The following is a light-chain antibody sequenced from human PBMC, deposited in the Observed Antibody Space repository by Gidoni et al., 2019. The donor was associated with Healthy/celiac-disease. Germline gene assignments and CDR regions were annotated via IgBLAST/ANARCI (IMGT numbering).Light chain of an antibody. CDR2: DAS. V-gene: IGKV3-11*01. Sequence: IVFTQSPATLSLSPGERATLSCRASQSVSNYLAWYHQKPGQAPRLLIYDASNRATGIPARFSGGGSGTDFTLTISSLEPEDFAVYYCQQRSNWWTFGQXTKVEIK. J-gene: IGKJ1*01. CDR3: QQRSNWWT. CDR1: QSVSNY.